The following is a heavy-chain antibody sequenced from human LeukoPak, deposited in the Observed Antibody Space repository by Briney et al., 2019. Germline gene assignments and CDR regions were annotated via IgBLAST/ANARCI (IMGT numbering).Heavy chain of an antibody. CDR2: IYSGTT. V-gene: IGHV3-53*01. D-gene: IGHD3-22*01. CDR1: GFTVSSNS. Sequence: GGSLRLSCTVSGFTVSSNSMSWVRQAPGKGLEWVSFIYSGTTHYSDSVKGRFTISRDNSKNTLYLQMNSLRAEDTAVYYCARDYYDSSGYSNYWGQGTLVTVSS. J-gene: IGHJ4*02. CDR3: ARDYYDSSGYSNY.